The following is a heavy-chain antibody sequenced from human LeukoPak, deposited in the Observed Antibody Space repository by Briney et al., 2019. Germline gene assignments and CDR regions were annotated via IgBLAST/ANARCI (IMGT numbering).Heavy chain of an antibody. CDR3: ARSTGTTDY. J-gene: IGHJ4*02. D-gene: IGHD1-7*01. Sequence: GGSLRLSCAASGFTFSSYWMSWVRQAPGKGLEWISYISSGSATIYYADSVKGRFTISRDNAKNSLYLQMNSLRDEDTAVYYCARSTGTTDYWGQGTLVTVSS. V-gene: IGHV3-48*02. CDR1: GFTFSSYW. CDR2: ISSGSATI.